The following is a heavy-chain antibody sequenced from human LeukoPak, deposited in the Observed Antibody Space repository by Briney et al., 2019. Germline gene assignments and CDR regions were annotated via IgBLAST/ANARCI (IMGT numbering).Heavy chain of an antibody. J-gene: IGHJ4*02. Sequence: SETLSLTCAVYGGSFSGYYWSWIRQPPGKGLEWIGEINHSGSTNYNPSLKSRVTISVDTSKNQFSLKLSSVTAADTAVYYCARYGVTIFGVVIPLFDHWGQGTLVTVSS. V-gene: IGHV4-34*01. D-gene: IGHD3-3*01. CDR2: INHSGST. CDR1: GGSFSGYY. CDR3: ARYGVTIFGVVIPLFDH.